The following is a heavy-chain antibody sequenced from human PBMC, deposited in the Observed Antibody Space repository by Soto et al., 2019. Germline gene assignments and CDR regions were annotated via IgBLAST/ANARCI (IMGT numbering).Heavy chain of an antibody. CDR1: GFTFSSYP. CDR3: ARSLRRWITSGWSKGGFDY. CDR2: ISGSGGDT. V-gene: IGHV3-23*01. Sequence: EVQLLDSEGDLVQPGGSLSLSCAVSGFTFSSYPMSWVRQAPGKGLEWVSAISGSGGDTYYADSVKGRCTMSRDNPKNTLYLQMSSLRAEETAVYYCARSLRRWITSGWSKGGFDYWGQGTLVTVSS. D-gene: IGHD6-19*01. J-gene: IGHJ4*02.